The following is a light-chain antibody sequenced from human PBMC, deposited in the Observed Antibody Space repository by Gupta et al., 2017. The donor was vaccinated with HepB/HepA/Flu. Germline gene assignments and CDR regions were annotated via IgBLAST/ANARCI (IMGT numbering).Light chain of an antibody. Sequence: DVMMTQSPLSLPVTLGQPASISCRSSQGLVYSDGNTYLSWFQQRPGQSPRRLIYKVSDRDSGVPDRFSGSGSGNGYTLRISRVEADDVGIYYCMQASHWPLTFGGGTKVEIK. V-gene: IGKV2-30*01. CDR1: QGLVYSDGNTY. CDR2: KVS. CDR3: MQASHWPLT. J-gene: IGKJ4*01.